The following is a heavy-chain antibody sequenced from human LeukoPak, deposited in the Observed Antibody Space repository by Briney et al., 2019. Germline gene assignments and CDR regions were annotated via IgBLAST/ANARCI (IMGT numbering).Heavy chain of an antibody. CDR2: TYYRSKWYN. V-gene: IGHV6-1*01. CDR3: ARDRGIAVAGPGYFDY. Sequence: SQTLPLTCAISGDSVSSNSAAWNWIRQSPSRGLEWLGRTYYRSKWYNDYAVSVKSRITINPDTSKNQFSLQLNSVTPEDTAVYYCARDRGIAVAGPGYFDYWGQGTLVTVSS. CDR1: GDSVSSNSAA. J-gene: IGHJ4*02. D-gene: IGHD6-19*01.